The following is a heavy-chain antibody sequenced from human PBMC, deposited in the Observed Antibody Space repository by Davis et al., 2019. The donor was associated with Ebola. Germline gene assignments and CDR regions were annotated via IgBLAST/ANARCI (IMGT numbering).Heavy chain of an antibody. Sequence: GESLRLSCAASGFTFSSYAMHWVRQAPGKGLEWVAVISYDGSNKYYADSVKGRFTISRDNSKNTLYLQMNSLRAEDTAVYYCAKAGGIVGATSDYWGQGTLVTVSS. D-gene: IGHD1-26*01. V-gene: IGHV3-30*04. J-gene: IGHJ4*02. CDR1: GFTFSSYA. CDR3: AKAGGIVGATSDY. CDR2: ISYDGSNK.